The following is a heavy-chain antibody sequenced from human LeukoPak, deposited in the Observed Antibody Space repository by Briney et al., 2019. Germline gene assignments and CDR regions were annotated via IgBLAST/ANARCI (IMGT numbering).Heavy chain of an antibody. D-gene: IGHD3-3*01. J-gene: IGHJ5*02. Sequence: GASVKVSCKASGYTFTNYGISWVRQAPGQGLEWMGWISAYNGNTNYAQKLQGRVTMTTDTPTSTAYMELRSLRSDDTAVYYCARGLEWLTRRHTWFDPWGQGTLVTVSS. CDR1: GYTFTNYG. V-gene: IGHV1-18*01. CDR2: ISAYNGNT. CDR3: ARGLEWLTRRHTWFDP.